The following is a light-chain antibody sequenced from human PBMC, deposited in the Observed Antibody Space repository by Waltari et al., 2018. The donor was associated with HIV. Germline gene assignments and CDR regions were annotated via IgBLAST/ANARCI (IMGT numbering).Light chain of an antibody. CDR2: ANI. CDR1: SSNIGAGHA. J-gene: IGLJ3*02. CDR3: HSHAGNLGV. Sequence: QSVLTQPPSVSGAPGQRVTILCTGSSSNIGAGHAVHWYQLLPGNAPKVVIFANIDRPAGVPARFSGSRSGTSASLAINELRAEDEADYYCHSHAGNLGVFGGGTKVTVL. V-gene: IGLV1-40*01.